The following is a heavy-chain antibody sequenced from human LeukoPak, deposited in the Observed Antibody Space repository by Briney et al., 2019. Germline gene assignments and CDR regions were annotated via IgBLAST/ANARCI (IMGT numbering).Heavy chain of an antibody. CDR2: ISYDGSNK. V-gene: IGHV3-30-3*01. CDR3: ARGLRIAASQWFDP. D-gene: IGHD6-13*01. J-gene: IGHJ5*02. Sequence: PGGSLRLSCAASGFTFSSYAMHWVRQAPGKGLEWVAVISYDGSNKYYADSVKGRFTISRDNSKNTLYLQMNSLRAEDTAVYYCARGLRIAASQWFDPWGQGTLVTVSS. CDR1: GFTFSSYA.